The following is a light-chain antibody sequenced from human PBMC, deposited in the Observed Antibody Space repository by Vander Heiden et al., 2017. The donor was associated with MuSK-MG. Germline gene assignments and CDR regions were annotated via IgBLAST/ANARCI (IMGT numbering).Light chain of an antibody. CDR2: GAS. V-gene: IGKV3-20*01. CDR1: QSVSSSY. J-gene: IGKJ1*01. Sequence: EIVLPQSPGTLSLSPGERATLSCRASQSVSSSYLAWYQQKPGQAPRLLIYGASTRATGSPDRFSGSGSGTDFTLTISRREPEDFAVDYCQQYDSAPPSWTFGQGTKVEIK. CDR3: QQYDSAPPSWT.